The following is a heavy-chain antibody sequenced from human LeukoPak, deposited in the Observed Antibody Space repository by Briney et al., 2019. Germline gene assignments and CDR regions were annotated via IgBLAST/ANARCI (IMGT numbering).Heavy chain of an antibody. CDR3: TRPVAAGTFDY. CDR1: GFTFSGSA. CDR2: IRSKANSYAT. Sequence: GGSLRLSCAASGFTFSGSAMHWVRQASGKGLEWVGRIRSKANSYATAYAASVKGRFTISRDDSKNTAYLQMNSLKTEDTAVYYCTRPVAAGTFDYWGQGTLVTVSS. D-gene: IGHD6-13*01. J-gene: IGHJ4*02. V-gene: IGHV3-73*01.